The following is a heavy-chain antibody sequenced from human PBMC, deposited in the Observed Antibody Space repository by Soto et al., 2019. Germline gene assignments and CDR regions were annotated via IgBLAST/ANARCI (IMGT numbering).Heavy chain of an antibody. CDR3: ADRGWLLANHFDY. J-gene: IGHJ4*02. CDR2: MNPNSGNT. D-gene: IGHD3-22*01. CDR1: GYTFTSYD. Sequence: QVQLVQSGAEVKKPGASMKVSCKASGYTFTSYDINWVRQATGQGLEWMGWMNPNSGNTGYAQKFQGRVSMTRDPSISTAYMEMSSLRSEDTAVYYCADRGWLLANHFDYWGQGTLVTVSS. V-gene: IGHV1-8*01.